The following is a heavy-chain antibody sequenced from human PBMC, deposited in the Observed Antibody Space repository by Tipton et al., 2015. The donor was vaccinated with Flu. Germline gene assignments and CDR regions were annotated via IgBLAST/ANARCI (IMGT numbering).Heavy chain of an antibody. D-gene: IGHD3-22*01. Sequence: TLSLTCTVSGVSIDNGAYYWTWVRHFPGKGLEFIGYIYYTGNTYYSPSLKSRLSISLETSENQLSLKLTSVTSADTAVYYCARAPHYYDSSGWWFDPWGQGTLVTVSS. J-gene: IGHJ5*02. V-gene: IGHV4-31*03. CDR1: GVSIDNGAYY. CDR3: ARAPHYYDSSGWWFDP. CDR2: IYYTGNT.